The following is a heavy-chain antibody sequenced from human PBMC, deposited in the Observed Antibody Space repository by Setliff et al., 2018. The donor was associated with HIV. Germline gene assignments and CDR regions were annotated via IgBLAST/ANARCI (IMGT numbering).Heavy chain of an antibody. V-gene: IGHV1-2*02. J-gene: IGHJ6*03. CDR2: INPNSGDT. D-gene: IGHD3-16*01. CDR1: GYTFTSYH. Sequence: GASVKVSCKTSGYTFTSYHLHWLRQAPGQGLEWMGWINPNSGDTRYAQRFQGRVTMTRDTSTNTAYMELNSLTSDDTAVYYCARGGGVTFFYYYYMDVWAKGTTVTVSS. CDR3: ARGGGVTFFYYYYMDV.